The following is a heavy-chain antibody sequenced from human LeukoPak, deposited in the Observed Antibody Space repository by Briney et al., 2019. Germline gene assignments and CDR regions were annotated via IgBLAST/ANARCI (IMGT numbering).Heavy chain of an antibody. CDR2: IYPDDSDT. J-gene: IGHJ3*02. CDR1: GYSFTNYW. CDR3: ARRRPVPGADAFDI. V-gene: IGHV5-51*01. D-gene: IGHD4/OR15-4a*01. Sequence: GESLKISCKGSGYSFTNYWIGWVRQMPGKGLDWMGFIYPDDSDTRYNPSFQGQVTISADKSISTAYLQWSSLKASDTAMYYCARRRPVPGADAFDIWGQGTMVTVSS.